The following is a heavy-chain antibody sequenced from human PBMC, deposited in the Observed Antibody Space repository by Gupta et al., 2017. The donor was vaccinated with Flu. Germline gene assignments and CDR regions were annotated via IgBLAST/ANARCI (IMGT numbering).Heavy chain of an antibody. Sequence: LTCVVSGGTFSGYYLSWIRQSPEKGLEWIGEIEHTGSINYNPSLKGRVTISVDTSKSQFSLRLSSVTAADTAVYFCARGGAARPSFWGQGTLVTVSS. D-gene: IGHD6-6*01. J-gene: IGHJ4*02. V-gene: IGHV4-34*01. CDR3: ARGGAARPSF. CDR2: IEHTGSI. CDR1: GGTFSGYY.